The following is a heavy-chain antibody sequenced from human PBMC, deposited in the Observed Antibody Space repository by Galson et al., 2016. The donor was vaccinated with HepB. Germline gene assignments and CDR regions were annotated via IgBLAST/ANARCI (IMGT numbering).Heavy chain of an antibody. CDR1: GFTVSSNY. J-gene: IGHJ4*02. V-gene: IGHV3-53*01. D-gene: IGHD6-19*01. CDR2: IYSGGST. Sequence: SLRLSCAASGFTVSSNYMSWVRQAPGKGLEWVSVIYSGGSTYYADPVKGRFTISRDNSKNTLYLQMNSLRAEDTAAYYCARLSWQWLVPIFDYWGQGTLVTVSS. CDR3: ARLSWQWLVPIFDY.